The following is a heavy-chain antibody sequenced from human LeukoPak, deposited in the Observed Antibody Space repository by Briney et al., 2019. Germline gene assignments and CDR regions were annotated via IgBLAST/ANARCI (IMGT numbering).Heavy chain of an antibody. V-gene: IGHV5-51*01. CDR1: GYSFTSYW. CDR3: ATSESQTKFDY. CDR2: IFPGDSDT. J-gene: IGHJ4*02. D-gene: IGHD1/OR15-1a*01. Sequence: GESLKISCKGSGYSFTSYWIGWVRQMPGKGLEWMGIIFPGDSDTIYSPSFQGPVTISADKSINTAYLQWSSLKASDTAMFYCATSESQTKFDYWGQGTLVTVSS.